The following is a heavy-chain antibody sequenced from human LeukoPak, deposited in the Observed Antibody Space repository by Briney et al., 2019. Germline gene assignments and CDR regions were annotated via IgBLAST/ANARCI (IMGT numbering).Heavy chain of an antibody. CDR2: IYYCGST. J-gene: IGHJ4*02. V-gene: IGHV4-59*01. D-gene: IGHD4-17*01. Sequence: SETLSLTCTVSGGSISSYYWSWIGQPPGKGLEGIGYIYYCGSTNYNPSLKSRVTISVDTSKNQSSLKLSSVPAADTAVYYCARDAPSGDSPGYWGQGTLVTVSS. CDR3: ARDAPSGDSPGY. CDR1: GGSISSYY.